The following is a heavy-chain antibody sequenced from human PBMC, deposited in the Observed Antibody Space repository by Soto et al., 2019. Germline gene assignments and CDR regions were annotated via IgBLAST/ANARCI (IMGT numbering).Heavy chain of an antibody. D-gene: IGHD4-4*01. J-gene: IGHJ4*02. CDR2: ISYDGSNK. CDR3: AREDYYSNYEGYFDY. Sequence: QVQLVESGGGVVQPGRSLRLSCAASGFTFSSYAMHWVRQAPGKGLEWVAVISYDGSNKYCADSVKGRFTITRDNSKNTLYLQMNSLRAEDTAVYYCAREDYYSNYEGYFDYWGQGTLVTVSS. V-gene: IGHV3-30-3*01. CDR1: GFTFSSYA.